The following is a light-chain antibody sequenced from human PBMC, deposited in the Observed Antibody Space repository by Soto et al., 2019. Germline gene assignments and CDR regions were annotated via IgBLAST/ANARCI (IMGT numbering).Light chain of an antibody. CDR3: CSYAGATAV. CDR1: SSDVGGYNY. Sequence: QSALTQPRSVSGSPGQSVTISCTGTSSDVGGYNYVSWYQQHPGKAPKLMIYDVSKRPSGVPDRFSGSKSGNTASLTISGLPAEDEADYYCCSYAGATAVFGGGTKLTVL. V-gene: IGLV2-11*01. J-gene: IGLJ2*01. CDR2: DVS.